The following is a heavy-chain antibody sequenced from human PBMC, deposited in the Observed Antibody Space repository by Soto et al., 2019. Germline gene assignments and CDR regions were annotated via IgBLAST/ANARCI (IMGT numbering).Heavy chain of an antibody. J-gene: IGHJ5*02. CDR1: GGSFSGYY. CDR3: ARERFSGTSTKGEFDP. Sequence: PSETLSLTCAVDGGSFSGYYLSWIRPPPGKGLEWIGEINHSGSTNYNPSLKSRVTISVDTSKNQFSLKLSSVTAADTAVYYCARERFSGTSTKGEFDPWGQGTLVTVSS. V-gene: IGHV4-34*01. D-gene: IGHD2-8*01. CDR2: INHSGST.